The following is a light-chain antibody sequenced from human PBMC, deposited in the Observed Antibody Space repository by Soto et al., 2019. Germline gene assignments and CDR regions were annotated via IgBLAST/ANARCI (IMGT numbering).Light chain of an antibody. CDR1: SSDVGNYNL. CDR3: CSYSGSSTNYV. Sequence: QSALTQPASVSGSPGQSITISCTGTSSDVGNYNLVSWYQQHPGRAPKLIIYQGNTRPSGVSNRFSGSKSGNTASLTISGLQAEDEADYYCCSYSGSSTNYVFGTGTKLT. CDR2: QGN. J-gene: IGLJ1*01. V-gene: IGLV2-23*01.